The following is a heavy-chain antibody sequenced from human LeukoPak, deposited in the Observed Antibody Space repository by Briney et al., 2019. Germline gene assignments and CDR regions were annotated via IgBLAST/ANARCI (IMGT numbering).Heavy chain of an antibody. J-gene: IGHJ4*02. CDR2: IYYGGTT. V-gene: IGHV4-59*01. Sequence: SETLSLTCSVSSGSLSTYSWSWVRQSPGKRLEWIGYIYYGGTTNYNPSLKSRATISADTAKNQFSLRLRSVTAADTAIYYCARDTTVGSGMQHWGQGTLVTVSS. CDR3: ARDTTVGSGMQH. CDR1: SGSLSTYS. D-gene: IGHD3-10*01.